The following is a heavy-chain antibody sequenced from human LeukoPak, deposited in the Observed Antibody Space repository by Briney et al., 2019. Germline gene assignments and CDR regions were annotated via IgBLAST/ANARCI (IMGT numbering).Heavy chain of an antibody. CDR2: ISSSGSTI. Sequence: GGSLRLSCAASGFTFSSYEMNWVRQAPGKGLEGVSYISSSGSTIYYADSVKGRFTISRDNAKSSLYLQMTSLRAEDSAVYYCAREILHPAVITPKWFDPWGQGTLVTVSS. D-gene: IGHD4-23*01. CDR1: GFTFSSYE. J-gene: IGHJ5*02. V-gene: IGHV3-48*03. CDR3: AREILHPAVITPKWFDP.